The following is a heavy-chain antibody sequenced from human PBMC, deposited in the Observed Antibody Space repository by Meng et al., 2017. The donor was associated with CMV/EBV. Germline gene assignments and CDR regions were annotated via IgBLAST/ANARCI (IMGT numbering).Heavy chain of an antibody. CDR3: ARAWRDIEVVSAAAIDV. Sequence: SVKVSCKASGGTFSSYAISWVRQAPGQGLEWMGGIIPILGIAHYAQKLQGRVTITADKSTSTAYMELSSLRSEDTAVYYCARAWRDIEVVSAAAIDVWGQGTTVTVSS. D-gene: IGHD2-2*01. CDR1: GGTFSSYA. CDR2: IIPILGIA. V-gene: IGHV1-69*10. J-gene: IGHJ6*02.